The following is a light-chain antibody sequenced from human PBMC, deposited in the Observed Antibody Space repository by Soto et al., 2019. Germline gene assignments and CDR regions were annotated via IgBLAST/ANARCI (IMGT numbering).Light chain of an antibody. Sequence: EIVMTQSPATLSVSPGERATLSCRASESVSSSLAWYQQKPGQAPRLLIYAASTRATGIPARFSGSGSGTEFTLTISSLQSEDFAVYYCQQYKSWVTFGGGTKVEI. CDR1: ESVSSS. V-gene: IGKV3-15*01. CDR3: QQYKSWVT. J-gene: IGKJ4*01. CDR2: AAS.